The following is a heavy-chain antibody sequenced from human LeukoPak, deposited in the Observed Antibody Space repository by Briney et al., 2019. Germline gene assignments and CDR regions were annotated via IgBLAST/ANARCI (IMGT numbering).Heavy chain of an antibody. D-gene: IGHD4-23*01. V-gene: IGHV4-59*08. CDR3: ARLELREYYFDY. CDR1: GGSFSGYY. CDR2: IYYSGST. J-gene: IGHJ4*02. Sequence: PSETLSLTCAVYGGSFSGYYWSWIRQPPGKGLEWIGYIYYSGSTNYNPSLKSRVTISVDTSKNQFSLKLSSVTAADTAVYYCARLELREYYFDYWGQGTLVTVSS.